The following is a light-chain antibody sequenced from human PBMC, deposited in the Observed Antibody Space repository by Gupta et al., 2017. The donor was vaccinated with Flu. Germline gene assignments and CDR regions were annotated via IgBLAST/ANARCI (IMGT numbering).Light chain of an antibody. V-gene: IGKV3-20*01. Sequence: EIVLTQSPGTLSLSPGERATLSCRASQSVSSSYLAWYQQKPGQAPRLLIYGASSRATGIPDRFSGSGSGTDFTLTISRLEPEDFAVYYCQQDGSSPRPFGGGTKVEIK. CDR3: QQDGSSPRP. CDR2: GAS. J-gene: IGKJ4*01. CDR1: QSVSSSY.